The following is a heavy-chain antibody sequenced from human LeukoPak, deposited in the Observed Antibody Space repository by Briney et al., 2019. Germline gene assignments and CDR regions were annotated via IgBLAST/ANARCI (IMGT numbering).Heavy chain of an antibody. CDR1: GGSISDYY. D-gene: IGHD6-19*01. CDR3: ARRKRGSGGPFDS. V-gene: IGHV4-59*08. J-gene: IGHJ4*01. Sequence: SETLSLTCSVSGGSISDYYWSWIRLYPGTGLEWIGYMDYSGSAAYNPSLRGRVTISIDTSKKQFSLEVTSVTAADTAVYFCARRKRGSGGPFDSWGHGTLVTVSS. CDR2: MDYSGSA.